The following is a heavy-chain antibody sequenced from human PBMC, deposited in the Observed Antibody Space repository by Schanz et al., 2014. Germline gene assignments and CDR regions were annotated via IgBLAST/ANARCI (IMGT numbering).Heavy chain of an antibody. CDR1: GFTFSGYG. CDR2: FKSNVDGGTT. J-gene: IGHJ4*02. V-gene: IGHV3-30*03. D-gene: IGHD5-18*01. CDR3: ARDGYRNGRPFDH. Sequence: QVQLVESGGGVVQPGRSLRLSCAASGFTFSGYGMHWVRQAPGKGLEWVGRFKSNVDGGTTDYAAPVKGRFTISRDTAENSVYLQMNSLRAEDTAVYYCARDGYRNGRPFDHWGQGTRVTVSS.